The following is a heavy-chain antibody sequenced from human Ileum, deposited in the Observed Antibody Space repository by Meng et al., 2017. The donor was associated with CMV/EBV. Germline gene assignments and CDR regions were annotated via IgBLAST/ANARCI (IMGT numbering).Heavy chain of an antibody. Sequence: GESLKISCAASGFSIANFGVRWVRQAPGEGLEWVATIAPSGSGTYDADSVKGRFTISRDNSKNTLYLQMSSLRAEDTAMYFCVRFMAGWYYFEYWGQGTLVTVSS. CDR3: VRFMAGWYYFEY. CDR1: GFSIANFG. V-gene: IGHV3-23*01. CDR2: IAPSGSGT. J-gene: IGHJ4*02. D-gene: IGHD6-19*01.